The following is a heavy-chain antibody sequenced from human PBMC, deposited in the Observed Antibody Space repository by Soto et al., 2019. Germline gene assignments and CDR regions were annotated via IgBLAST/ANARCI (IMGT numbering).Heavy chain of an antibody. V-gene: IGHV3-30*18. D-gene: IGHD4-17*01. Sequence: QVQLVESGGGVVQPGRSLRLSCAASGFTFSSYGMHWVRQAPGKGLEWVAVISYDGSNKYYADSVKGRFTISRDNSKNTLYLQMNSLRAEDTAVYYCAKDPRYGDPAPWGQGTLVTVSS. CDR2: ISYDGSNK. CDR1: GFTFSSYG. J-gene: IGHJ5*02. CDR3: AKDPRYGDPAP.